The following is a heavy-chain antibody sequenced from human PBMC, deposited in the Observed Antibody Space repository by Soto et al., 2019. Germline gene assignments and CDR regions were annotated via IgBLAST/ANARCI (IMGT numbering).Heavy chain of an antibody. V-gene: IGHV1-69*01. Sequence: QVQLVQSGAEVKKPGSSVKVSCKASGGTFSSYAISWVRQAPGQGLEWLGGIIPIFGTANYAQKFQGRVTITADESSSTAYMELSSLRSEDTAVYYCARDHAARPYDDYYGMDVWGQGTKVTVSS. J-gene: IGHJ6*02. CDR2: IIPIFGTA. CDR1: GGTFSSYA. CDR3: ARDHAARPYDDYYGMDV. D-gene: IGHD6-25*01.